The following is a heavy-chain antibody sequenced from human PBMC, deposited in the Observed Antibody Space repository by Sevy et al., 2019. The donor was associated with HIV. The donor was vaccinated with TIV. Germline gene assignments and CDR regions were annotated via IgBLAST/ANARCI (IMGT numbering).Heavy chain of an antibody. J-gene: IGHJ5*01. CDR3: AGGKAWGGGDS. CDR1: GGSITSLY. CDR2: IYYNGHI. D-gene: IGHD3-10*01. Sequence: SETLSLTCTVSGGSITSLYWNWIRQPPGKGLEWIANIYYNGHINYNPSLKSRVTLSLDTSKNQLSLMLSSVTAADTAMYAVAGGKAWGGGDSWGQGTLVTVSS. V-gene: IGHV4-59*08.